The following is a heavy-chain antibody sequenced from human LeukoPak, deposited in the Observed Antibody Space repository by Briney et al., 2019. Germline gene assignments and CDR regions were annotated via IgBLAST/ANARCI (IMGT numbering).Heavy chain of an antibody. CDR1: GGSISSGSYY. CDR3: ARKMRWLRALDY. V-gene: IGHV4-61*02. D-gene: IGHD5-24*01. CDR2: IYTSGST. J-gene: IGHJ4*02. Sequence: SQTLSLTCTVSGGSISSGSYYWSWIRQPAGKGLEWIGRIYTSGSTNYNPSLKSRVTISVDTSKNQFSLKLSSVTAADTAVYYCARKMRWLRALDYWGQGTLVTVSS.